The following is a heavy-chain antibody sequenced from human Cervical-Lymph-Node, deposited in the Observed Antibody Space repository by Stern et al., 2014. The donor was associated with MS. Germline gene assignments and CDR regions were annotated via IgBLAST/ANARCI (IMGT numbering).Heavy chain of an antibody. Sequence: QVQLQESGPGLVKPSETLSLTCTVSGGSISSYYWSWIRQPPGKGLEWIGYIYYSGSTNYNPSLKSRVTISVDTSKNQFSLKLSSVTAADTAVYYCARDRAAADIDPWGQGTLVTVSS. CDR3: ARDRAAADIDP. D-gene: IGHD6-13*01. CDR1: GGSISSYY. CDR2: IYYSGST. V-gene: IGHV4-59*01. J-gene: IGHJ5*02.